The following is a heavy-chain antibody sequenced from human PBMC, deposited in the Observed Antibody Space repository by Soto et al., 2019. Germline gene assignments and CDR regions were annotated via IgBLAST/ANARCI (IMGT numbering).Heavy chain of an antibody. D-gene: IGHD5-18*01. CDR2: ISGSGGST. Sequence: RLSCAASGFTFSSYAMSWVRQAPGKGLEWVSAISGSGGSTYYADSVKGRFTISRDNSKNTLYLQMNSLRAEDTAVYYCANLRRGYSFGSADYGWGQGTLVTVSS. CDR1: GFTFSSYA. J-gene: IGHJ4*02. CDR3: ANLRRGYSFGSADYG. V-gene: IGHV3-23*01.